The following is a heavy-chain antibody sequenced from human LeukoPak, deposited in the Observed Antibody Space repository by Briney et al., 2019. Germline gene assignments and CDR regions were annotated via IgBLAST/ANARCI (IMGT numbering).Heavy chain of an antibody. Sequence: SGTLSLTCAVSGGSISSSNWWSWVRQPPGKGLEWIGEIYHSGSTNYNPSLKSRVTISVDKSKNQFSLKLSSVTAADTAVYYCARDRHSSGWWGAFDYWGQGTLVTVSS. D-gene: IGHD6-19*01. CDR1: GGSISSSNW. CDR3: ARDRHSSGWWGAFDY. V-gene: IGHV4-4*02. CDR2: IYHSGST. J-gene: IGHJ4*02.